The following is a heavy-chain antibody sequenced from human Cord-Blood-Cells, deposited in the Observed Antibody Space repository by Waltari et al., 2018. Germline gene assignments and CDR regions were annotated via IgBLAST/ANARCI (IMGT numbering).Heavy chain of an antibody. CDR2: ISYDGSNK. CDR1: GFTFSSYA. Sequence: QVQLVESGGGVVQPGRSLRLLCAASGFTFSSYAMHWVRQAPGKGLEWVAVISYDGSNKYYADSVKGRFTISRDNSKNTLYLQMNSLRAEDTAVYYCASTLDYWGQGTLVTVSS. V-gene: IGHV3-30-3*01. CDR3: ASTLDY. J-gene: IGHJ4*02.